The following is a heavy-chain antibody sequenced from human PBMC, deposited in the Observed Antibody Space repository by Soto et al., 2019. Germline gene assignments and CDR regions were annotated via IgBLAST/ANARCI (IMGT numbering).Heavy chain of an antibody. CDR3: ARDYFDSSDYTTNWFDP. D-gene: IGHD3-22*01. Sequence: SETLSLTCNCSVSGGSITNQYCNWIRQFPGKGLEWIGYIYHSGSTNYNPSLKSRVTIFVDTSKNQFSLKLTSVTAADTALYYCARDYFDSSDYTTNWFDPWGQGALVTVS. J-gene: IGHJ5*02. CDR2: IYHSGST. CDR1: GGSITNQY. V-gene: IGHV4-59*08.